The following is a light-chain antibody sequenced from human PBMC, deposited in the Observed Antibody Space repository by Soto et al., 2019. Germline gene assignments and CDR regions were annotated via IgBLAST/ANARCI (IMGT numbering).Light chain of an antibody. V-gene: IGKV1-33*01. J-gene: IGKJ5*01. CDR2: DAS. CDR1: QDINKN. CDR3: QQYESLPLT. Sequence: DIKMSQSPSSLSASVGDRVTITCQASQDINKNVIWYQQKPGKAPKLLIYDASDLETGVPSRFSGSGSGTGFTFTISSLQPEDFATYYCQQYESLPLTFGQGTRLEIK.